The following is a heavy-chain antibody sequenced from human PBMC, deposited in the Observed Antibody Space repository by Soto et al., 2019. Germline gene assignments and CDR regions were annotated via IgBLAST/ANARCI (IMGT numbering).Heavy chain of an antibody. Sequence: QVQLVESGGGVVQPGRSLRLSCAASGFTFSSYGMHWVRQAPDKGLEWVAVISYDGSNKYYADSVKGRFTISRDNSKNTLYLQMNSLRAEDTAVYYCAKDSSSRTYYFDYWGQGTLVTVSS. CDR1: GFTFSSYG. J-gene: IGHJ4*02. CDR2: ISYDGSNK. V-gene: IGHV3-30*18. CDR3: AKDSSSRTYYFDY. D-gene: IGHD6-13*01.